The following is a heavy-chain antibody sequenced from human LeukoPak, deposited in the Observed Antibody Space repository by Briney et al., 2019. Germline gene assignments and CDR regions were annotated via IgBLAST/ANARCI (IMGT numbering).Heavy chain of an antibody. J-gene: IGHJ4*02. CDR2: INPNSSVT. CDR3: ARERGGNSPFDS. D-gene: IGHD4-23*01. Sequence: ASVKVSCKTSGYTFTGYYMHWVRQAPGQGLEWMGWINPNSSVTNYAQRFQGRVTMTRDTSISAAYMELRWLTSDDTAVYYCARERGGNSPFDSWGQGTLVTISS. V-gene: IGHV1-2*02. CDR1: GYTFTGYY.